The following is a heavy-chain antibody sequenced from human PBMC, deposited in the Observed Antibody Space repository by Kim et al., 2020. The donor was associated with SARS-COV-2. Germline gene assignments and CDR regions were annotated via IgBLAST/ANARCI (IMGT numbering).Heavy chain of an antibody. CDR2: INPSGGST. Sequence: ASVKVSCKASGYTFTSYYMHWVRQAPGQGLEWMGRINPSGGSTSYAQKFQGRVTMTRGTSTSTVYMELSSLRSEDTAVYYCARDLLLRDNWNYDRGWFDPWGQGTMVTVSS. CDR3: ARDLLLRDNWNYDRGWFDP. CDR1: GYTFTSYY. V-gene: IGHV1-46*01. J-gene: IGHJ5*02. D-gene: IGHD1-7*01.